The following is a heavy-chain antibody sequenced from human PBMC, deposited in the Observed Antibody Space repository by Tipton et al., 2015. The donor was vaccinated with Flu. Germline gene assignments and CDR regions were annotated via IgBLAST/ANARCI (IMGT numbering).Heavy chain of an antibody. Sequence: LRLSCAVYGGSFSGYHWSWIRQSPEKGLEWIANIHRAGNTYYSPSLKSRVTLSVDTSKNQFSLKLTSVTAADTAVYYCARRDYSNYVSEPKNWFDTWGQGTLVTVSS. V-gene: IGHV4-34*01. CDR2: IHRAGNT. D-gene: IGHD4-11*01. CDR3: ARRDYSNYVSEPKNWFDT. J-gene: IGHJ5*02. CDR1: GGSFSGYH.